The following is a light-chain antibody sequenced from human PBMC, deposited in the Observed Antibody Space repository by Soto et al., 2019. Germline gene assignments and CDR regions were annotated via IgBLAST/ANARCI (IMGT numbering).Light chain of an antibody. Sequence: DIQMTQSPSTLSASVGDRVTFTCRASQSISTRLAWYQQKPGKAPKFQIYEAATLESGVPSRFSGSGSGTEFTLTISSLQPDDFATYYCGQYHDYWTFGQGTRVEIK. CDR2: EAA. V-gene: IGKV1-5*03. CDR1: QSISTR. J-gene: IGKJ1*01. CDR3: GQYHDYWT.